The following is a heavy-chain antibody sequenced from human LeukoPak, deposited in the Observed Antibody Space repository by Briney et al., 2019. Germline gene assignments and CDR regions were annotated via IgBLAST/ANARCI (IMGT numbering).Heavy chain of an antibody. J-gene: IGHJ4*02. D-gene: IGHD3-22*01. CDR2: IIPIFGTA. V-gene: IGHV1-69*06. Sequence: ASVKVSCKASGGTFSSYAISWARQAPGQGLDCVGGIIPIFGTANYAQKFQGRVTITADKSTSTAYMELSSLRSEDTAVYYCARLGLSGYDSSGYYLDYWGQGTLVTVSS. CDR3: ARLGLSGYDSSGYYLDY. CDR1: GGTFSSYA.